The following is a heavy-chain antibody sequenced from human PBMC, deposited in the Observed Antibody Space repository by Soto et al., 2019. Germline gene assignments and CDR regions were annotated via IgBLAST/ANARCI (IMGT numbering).Heavy chain of an antibody. CDR1: GFTFSSYG. J-gene: IGHJ6*02. V-gene: IGHV3-30*18. D-gene: IGHD2-2*01. CDR2: ISYDGSNK. Sequence: QVQLVESGGGVVQPGRSLRLSCAASGFTFSSYGMHWVRQAPGKGLEWVAVISYDGSNKYYADSVKGRFTISRDNSMNTLYLQMNSLRAEDTAVYYCAKDLVGYCSSTSCYGYYYYGMDVWGQGTTVTVSS. CDR3: AKDLVGYCSSTSCYGYYYYGMDV.